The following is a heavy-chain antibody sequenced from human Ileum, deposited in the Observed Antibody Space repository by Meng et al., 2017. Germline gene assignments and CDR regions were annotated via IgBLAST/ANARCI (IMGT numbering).Heavy chain of an antibody. D-gene: IGHD5-18*01. CDR3: ARAETALDY. Sequence: VPMQGVVPGLCKPSETPFLTCTVSGGSVNSGSYYWNWIRQPPGKGPEWIAYIYYTGSTNYNPSLKSRVIISADTSKNQFSLKLSSVTAADTAVYYCARAETALDYWGQGTLVTVSS. J-gene: IGHJ4*02. CDR2: IYYTGST. CDR1: GGSVNSGSYY. V-gene: IGHV4-61*01.